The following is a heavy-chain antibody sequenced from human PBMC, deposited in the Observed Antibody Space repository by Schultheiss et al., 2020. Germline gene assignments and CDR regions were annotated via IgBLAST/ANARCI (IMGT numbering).Heavy chain of an antibody. CDR2: IYTGGST. J-gene: IGHJ4*02. CDR3: AGSEKVGGIFY. V-gene: IGHV3-66*01. Sequence: GGSLRLSCAASGFTVNNYMTWVRQAPGKGLEWVSDIYTGGSTHYADSVKGRFAISRDISENTLSLQMNSLSAEDTAVYYCAGSEKVGGIFYWGRGTLVTVSS. D-gene: IGHD1-26*01. CDR1: GFTVNNY.